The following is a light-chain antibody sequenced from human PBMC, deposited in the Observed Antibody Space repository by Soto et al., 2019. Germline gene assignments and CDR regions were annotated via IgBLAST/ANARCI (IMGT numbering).Light chain of an antibody. V-gene: IGKV3-20*01. Sequence: EIVLTQSPGTLSMSPGERATLSCRASQSISSNYLAWYQQKPGQAPRRLIYGASSRATGIPDRFSGSGSGTDFTLTISRLEAEDFAVYYCQQYGSSPRTFGQGTKVEFK. CDR1: QSISSNY. CDR3: QQYGSSPRT. J-gene: IGKJ1*01. CDR2: GAS.